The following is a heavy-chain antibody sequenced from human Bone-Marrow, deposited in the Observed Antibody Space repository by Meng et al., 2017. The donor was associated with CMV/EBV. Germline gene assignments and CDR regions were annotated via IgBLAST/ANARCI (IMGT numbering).Heavy chain of an antibody. CDR2: IRHDARGK. V-gene: IGHV3-30*02. CDR1: GFTFSQYG. D-gene: IGHD1-26*01. J-gene: IGHJ4*02. CDR3: AKDEWEWEPLKGPPFDY. Sequence: GESLKISCVTSGFTFSQYGMNWVRQVPGKGLEWLSFIRHDARGKYYADSVEGRFTISRDNSKNTLYLQMNSLRAEDTAVYNCAKDEWEWEPLKGPPFDYWGQGTLVTVSS.